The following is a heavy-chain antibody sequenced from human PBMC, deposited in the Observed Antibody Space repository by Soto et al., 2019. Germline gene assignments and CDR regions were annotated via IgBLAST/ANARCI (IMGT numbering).Heavy chain of an antibody. CDR3: ARYIGTSCLFDS. Sequence: QVQLQESGPGLVKPSQTLSLTCTVSGGSISSGDFYRIWIRQPPGKGLEWIGYIYYSGITYYNPSLKSRVTMSVDTSKKQFSLRLSSVTAADTAVYYCARYIGTSCLFDSWGQGTLVTVSS. V-gene: IGHV4-30-4*01. CDR2: IYYSGIT. D-gene: IGHD2-2*01. CDR1: GGSISSGDFY. J-gene: IGHJ4*02.